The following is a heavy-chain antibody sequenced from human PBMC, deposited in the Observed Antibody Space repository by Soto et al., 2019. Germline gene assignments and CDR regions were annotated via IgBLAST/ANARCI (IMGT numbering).Heavy chain of an antibody. CDR2: VIPIFGTA. V-gene: IGHV1-69*06. CDR1: GGTFSSYA. J-gene: IGHJ4*02. D-gene: IGHD4-4*01. CDR3: ARALSNYEDY. Sequence: ASVKVSCKASGGTFSSYAISWVRQAPGQGLEWMGGVIPIFGTANYAQKFQGRVTITADKSTSTAYMELSSLRSEDTAVYYCARALSNYEDYWGQGTLVTVSS.